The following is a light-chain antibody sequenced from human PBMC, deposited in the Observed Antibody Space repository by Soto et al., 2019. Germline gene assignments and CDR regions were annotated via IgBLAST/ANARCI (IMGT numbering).Light chain of an antibody. CDR2: NTF. V-gene: IGKV3-20*01. Sequence: EIVLTQSPGTLSLSPGDRATLSCRASQSFSTSYLAWYQHKPGQAPRLLIHNTFTRATGIPDRFSGSGSGTDFTLTISRLEPEDFAVYYCQQYGGSPFTSGPGTKVDIK. CDR3: QQYGGSPFT. CDR1: QSFSTSY. J-gene: IGKJ3*01.